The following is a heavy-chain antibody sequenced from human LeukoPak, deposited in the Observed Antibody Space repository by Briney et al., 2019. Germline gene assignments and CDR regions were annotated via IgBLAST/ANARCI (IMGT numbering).Heavy chain of an antibody. Sequence: PGGSLKLSCAASGFTFSTYNMHWVRQAPGKGLQWVSHIRSDGSTSYCADSVKGRFTISRDNSKNTLYLQMISLRPEDTGVYYCVKYHGHYDLDSWGQGTLVTVSS. V-gene: IGHV3-30*02. CDR2: IRSDGSTS. D-gene: IGHD4-17*01. CDR3: VKYHGHYDLDS. J-gene: IGHJ4*02. CDR1: GFTFSTYN.